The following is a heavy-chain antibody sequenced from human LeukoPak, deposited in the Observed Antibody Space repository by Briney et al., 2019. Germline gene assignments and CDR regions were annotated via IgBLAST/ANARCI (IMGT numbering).Heavy chain of an antibody. V-gene: IGHV4-34*01. D-gene: IGHD6-13*01. CDR2: INHSGST. CDR1: GGSFSGYY. J-gene: IGHJ3*02. CDR3: ARRRRETIAAAGRNAFDI. Sequence: PSETLSLTCAVYGGSFSGYYWSWIRKPPGKGLEWIGEINHSGSTNYNPSLKSRVTISVDTSKNQFSLKLSSVTAADTAVYYCARRRRETIAAAGRNAFDIWGQGTMVTVSS.